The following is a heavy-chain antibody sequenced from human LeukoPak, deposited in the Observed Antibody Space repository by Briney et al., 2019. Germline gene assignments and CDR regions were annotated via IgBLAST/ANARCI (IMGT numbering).Heavy chain of an antibody. J-gene: IGHJ4*02. Sequence: PSETLSLTCAVYGGSFSGYYWSWIRQPPGKGLEWIGEINHSGRTNYNPSLKSRVTISVDTSKNQFSLKLSSVTAADTAVYYCARQNYGAAPLRYWGQGTLVTVSS. D-gene: IGHD4/OR15-4a*01. CDR3: ARQNYGAAPLRY. V-gene: IGHV4-34*01. CDR1: GGSFSGYY. CDR2: INHSGRT.